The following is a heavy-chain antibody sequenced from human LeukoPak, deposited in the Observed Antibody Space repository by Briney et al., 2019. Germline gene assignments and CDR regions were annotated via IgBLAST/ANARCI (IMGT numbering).Heavy chain of an antibody. CDR2: NYHSGST. D-gene: IGHD5-24*01. CDR3: ARGGWLQDAFDI. J-gene: IGHJ3*02. CDR1: GGSISSGDYS. Sequence: PSETLSLTCALSGGSISSGDYSWSWIRQPPGKGLEWIGYNYHSGSTYYNPSLKSRVTISVDRSKNLFSLKLSSVTAADTAVYYCARGGWLQDAFDIWGQGTMVTVSS. V-gene: IGHV4-30-2*01.